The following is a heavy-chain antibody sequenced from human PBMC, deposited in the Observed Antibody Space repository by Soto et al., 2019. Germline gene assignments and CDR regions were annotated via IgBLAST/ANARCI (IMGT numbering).Heavy chain of an antibody. D-gene: IGHD3-22*01. CDR3: AKITMIVVVIPPYDAFDI. CDR1: GFTFSSYA. Sequence: SLRLSCAASGFTFSSYAMSWVRQAPGKGLEWVSAISGSGGSTYYADSVKGRFTISRDNSKNTLYLQMNSLRAEDTAVYYCAKITMIVVVIPPYDAFDIWGQGTMVTVSS. CDR2: ISGSGGST. J-gene: IGHJ3*02. V-gene: IGHV3-23*01.